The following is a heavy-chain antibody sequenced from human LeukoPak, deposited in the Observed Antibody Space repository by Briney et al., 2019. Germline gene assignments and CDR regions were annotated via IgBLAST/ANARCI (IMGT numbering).Heavy chain of an antibody. CDR3: ARAGAIVVVTFDP. Sequence: GGSLRLSCAASGFTFSSYWMSWVRQAPGKGLEWVANIKQDGSEKYYVDSVKGRFTISRDNAKNPLYLQMNSLRAEDTAVYYCARAGAIVVVTFDPWGQGTLVTVSS. CDR2: IKQDGSEK. CDR1: GFTFSSYW. J-gene: IGHJ5*02. D-gene: IGHD3-22*01. V-gene: IGHV3-7*01.